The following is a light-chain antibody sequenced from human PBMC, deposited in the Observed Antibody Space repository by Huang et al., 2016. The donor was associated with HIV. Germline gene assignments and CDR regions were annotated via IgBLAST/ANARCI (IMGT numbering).Light chain of an antibody. CDR2: IAT. J-gene: IGKJ1*01. CDR1: HNINSN. V-gene: IGKV1-39*01. Sequence: DIQMTQSPSSLSAAIGDRVTMTCRASHNINSNLNWYQKKPGKAPKFLIFIATYLSSGFPSRFSGSGSGTHFTLTINGLQPEDLATYFCQQSQNTPWTFGQGSRLEIK. CDR3: QQSQNTPWT.